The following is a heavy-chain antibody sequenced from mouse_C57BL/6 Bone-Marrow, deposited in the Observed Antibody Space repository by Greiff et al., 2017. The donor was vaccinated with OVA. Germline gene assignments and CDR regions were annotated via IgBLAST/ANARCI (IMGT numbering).Heavy chain of an antibody. J-gene: IGHJ4*01. Sequence: EVQLQQSGPVLVKPGASVKMSCKASGYTFTDYYMNWVKQSHGKSLEWIGVINPYNGGTSYNQKFKGKATLTVDKSSSTAYMLLSSLTSEDSAVYFCARRGYSNDYAMDYWGQGTSVTVSS. CDR1: GYTFTDYY. CDR2: INPYNGGT. CDR3: ARRGYSNDYAMDY. D-gene: IGHD2-5*01. V-gene: IGHV1-19*01.